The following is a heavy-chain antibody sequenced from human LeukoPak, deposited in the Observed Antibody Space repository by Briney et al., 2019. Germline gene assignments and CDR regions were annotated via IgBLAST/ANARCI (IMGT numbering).Heavy chain of an antibody. D-gene: IGHD3-16*01. CDR2: IYYSGSS. CDR3: ARVFGWGRGGWFDP. V-gene: IGHV4-59*01. CDR1: GGSITGYY. J-gene: IGHJ5*02. Sequence: SETLSLTCTVSGGSITGYYWTWIRQPPGKGLEWIGYIYYSGSSNYNPSLKSRVTISIHTSKNQFSLNLSSVTAADTAVYYCARVFGWGRGGWFDPWGQGTLVAVSS.